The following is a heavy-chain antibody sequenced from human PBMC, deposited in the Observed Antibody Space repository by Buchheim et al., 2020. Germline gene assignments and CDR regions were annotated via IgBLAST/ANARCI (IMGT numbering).Heavy chain of an antibody. CDR2: ISSSSSYI. J-gene: IGHJ4*02. V-gene: IGHV3-21*01. CDR1: GFTFSSYS. Sequence: EVQLVESGGGLVKPGGSLRLSCAASGFTFSSYSMNWVRQAPGKGLEWVSSISSSSSYIYYADSVKGRFTISRDNAKNSLYLQMNSLRAEDTAVYYCARGRYDFWSGYFGYYYFDYWGQGTL. D-gene: IGHD3-3*01. CDR3: ARGRYDFWSGYFGYYYFDY.